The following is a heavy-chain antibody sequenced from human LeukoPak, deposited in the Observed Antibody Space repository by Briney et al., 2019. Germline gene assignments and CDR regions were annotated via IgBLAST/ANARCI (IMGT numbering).Heavy chain of an antibody. CDR1: GFTFSSYD. CDR2: IGTAGDT. Sequence: GGSLRLSCAASGFTFSSYDMHWVRQATGKGLKWVSAIGTAGDTYYPGSVKGRFTIPRENAKNSLYLQMNSLRAGDTAVYYCAREGTGTTRDAFDIWGQGTMVTVSS. V-gene: IGHV3-13*01. D-gene: IGHD1-1*01. J-gene: IGHJ3*02. CDR3: AREGTGTTRDAFDI.